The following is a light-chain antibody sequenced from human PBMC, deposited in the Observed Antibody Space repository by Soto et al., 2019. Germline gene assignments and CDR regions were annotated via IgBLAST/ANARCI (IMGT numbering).Light chain of an antibody. J-gene: IGKJ1*01. CDR2: DAS. V-gene: IGKV1-5*01. CDR1: QSISSW. Sequence: DIQMTQSPSTLSASVGDRVTITCRASQSISSWLAWYQQNPGKAPKLLIYDASSLESGVPSRFSGSGSGTEFTLTISSLQPDEFATYYCQQYNSYPWTVGQGTKVDI. CDR3: QQYNSYPWT.